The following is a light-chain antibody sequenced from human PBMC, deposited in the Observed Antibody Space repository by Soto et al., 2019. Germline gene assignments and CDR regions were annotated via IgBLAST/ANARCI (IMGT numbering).Light chain of an antibody. CDR1: QSVSSSF. V-gene: IGKV3-20*01. CDR3: QQYGNSPPWT. Sequence: EIVLTQSPGTLSLSPGKRATLSCRASQSVSSSFLAWYQQKPGQAPRLLIYGASSRATGIPDRFSGSGSGTDFTLTISRLEPEDFAVYYCQQYGNSPPWTFGQGTKVDIK. J-gene: IGKJ1*01. CDR2: GAS.